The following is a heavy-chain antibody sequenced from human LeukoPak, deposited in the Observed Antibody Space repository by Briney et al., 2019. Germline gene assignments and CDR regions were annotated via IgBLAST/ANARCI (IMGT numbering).Heavy chain of an antibody. D-gene: IGHD5-18*01. Sequence: ASVKVSCKASGGTFSSYAISWVRQAPGQGLEWMGRIIPILGIANYAQKFQGRVTITADRSTSTAYMELSSLRSEDTAVYYCARSPLQLWLQSLDYWGQGTLVTVSS. CDR3: ARSPLQLWLQSLDY. J-gene: IGHJ4*02. CDR2: IIPILGIA. CDR1: GGTFSSYA. V-gene: IGHV1-69*04.